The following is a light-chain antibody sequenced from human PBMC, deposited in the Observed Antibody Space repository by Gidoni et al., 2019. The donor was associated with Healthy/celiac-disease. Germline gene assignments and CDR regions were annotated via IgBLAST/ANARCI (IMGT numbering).Light chain of an antibody. CDR3: QQSYSTPGT. V-gene: IGKV1-39*01. J-gene: IGKJ2*02. CDR1: QSISSY. Sequence: TITCRASQSISSYLNWYQQKPGKAPKLLIYAASSLQSGVPSRFSGSGSGTDFTLTISSLQPEDFATYYCQQSYSTPGTFGQGTKLEIK. CDR2: AAS.